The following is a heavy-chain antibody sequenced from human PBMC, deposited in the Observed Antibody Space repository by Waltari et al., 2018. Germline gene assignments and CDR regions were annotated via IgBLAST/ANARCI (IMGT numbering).Heavy chain of an antibody. Sequence: QLQLQESGPGLVNPSETLSLTCTVSGASISSSRYYWGWTRQSPGKGLEWIWSISRSGTTYYSPSLKSRVTISVDTSMNQFSLKVNSVTAADTAVYYCARRWKWLRIDAFDIWGQGTMVTVSS. CDR1: GASISSSRYY. D-gene: IGHD5-12*01. CDR3: ARRWKWLRIDAFDI. V-gene: IGHV4-39*01. J-gene: IGHJ3*02. CDR2: ISRSGTT.